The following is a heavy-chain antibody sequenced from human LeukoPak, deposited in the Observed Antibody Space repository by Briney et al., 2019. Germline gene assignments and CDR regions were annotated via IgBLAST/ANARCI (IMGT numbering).Heavy chain of an antibody. CDR3: ARDHHDRRLNAFDI. D-gene: IGHD3-22*01. J-gene: IGHJ3*02. CDR2: IYYSGST. CDR1: GGSISSSSYY. Sequence: PSETLSLTCTVSGGSISSSSYYWGWIRQPPGKGLEWIGYIYYSGSTNYNPSLKSRVTISVDTSKNQFSLKLSSVTAADTAVYYCARDHHDRRLNAFDIWGQGTMVTVSS. V-gene: IGHV4-61*01.